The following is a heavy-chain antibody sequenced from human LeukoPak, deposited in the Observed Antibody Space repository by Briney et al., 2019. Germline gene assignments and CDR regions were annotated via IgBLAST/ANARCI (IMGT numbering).Heavy chain of an antibody. CDR2: MSVSSGLI. Sequence: GGSLRLYCAASGFTFSFYSMNWVHQAPGKGLEWVSSMSVSSGLIYYADSVKGRFTVSRDNAKNSLYLQMNSLRAEDTAVYYCAREFGGSASGAGYWGQGTLVTVSS. D-gene: IGHD3-10*01. V-gene: IGHV3-21*01. CDR3: AREFGGSASGAGY. J-gene: IGHJ4*02. CDR1: GFTFSFYS.